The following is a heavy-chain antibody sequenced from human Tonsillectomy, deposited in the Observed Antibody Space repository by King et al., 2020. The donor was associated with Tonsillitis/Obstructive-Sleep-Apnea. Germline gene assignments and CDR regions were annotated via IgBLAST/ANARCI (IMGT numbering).Heavy chain of an antibody. CDR3: ARGLVGSRLST. CDR1: GGSFSDYY. Sequence: HVQLQQWGAGLLKPSETLSLTCAVYGGSFSDYYWSWIRQPPGKGLEWIGEINQSGSINYNPSLKSRVTISIDTSNNHFSLRLSSVTAADTAVYYCARGLVGSRLSTWCQGTLVTVSS. CDR2: INQSGSI. V-gene: IGHV4-34*01. J-gene: IGHJ5*02. D-gene: IGHD1-26*01.